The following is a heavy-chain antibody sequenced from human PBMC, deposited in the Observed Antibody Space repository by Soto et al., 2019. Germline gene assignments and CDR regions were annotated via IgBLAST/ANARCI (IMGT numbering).Heavy chain of an antibody. CDR3: ASAEDTAMVTDYYYGMDV. Sequence: QVQLVQSGAEVKKPGSSVKVSCKASGGTFSSYAISWVRQAPGQGLEWMGGIIPIFGTANYAQKFQGRVTITADDSTSTAYMELSSLRSEDTAVYYCASAEDTAMVTDYYYGMDVWGQGTTVTVSS. J-gene: IGHJ6*02. V-gene: IGHV1-69*01. CDR1: GGTFSSYA. CDR2: IIPIFGTA. D-gene: IGHD5-18*01.